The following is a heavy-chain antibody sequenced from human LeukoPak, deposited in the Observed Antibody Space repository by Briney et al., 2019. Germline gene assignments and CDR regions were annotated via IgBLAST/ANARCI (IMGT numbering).Heavy chain of an antibody. V-gene: IGHV4-34*01. J-gene: IGHJ6*03. D-gene: IGHD3-10*02. CDR3: ARSVKVNYVGLFGEDNNYYYMDV. CDR2: INHSGSP. Sequence: PSETLSLTCAVYGGSFSGYFWTWVRHSPEKGLEWIGEINHSGSPNYNPSLKSPVTISVDTSKNQFSLKLTSVTAADTAVYYCARSVKVNYVGLFGEDNNYYYMDVWGKGTPVTVSS. CDR1: GGSFSGYF.